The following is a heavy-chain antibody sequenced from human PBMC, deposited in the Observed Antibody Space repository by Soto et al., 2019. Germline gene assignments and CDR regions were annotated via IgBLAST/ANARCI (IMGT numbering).Heavy chain of an antibody. J-gene: IGHJ1*01. CDR1: GGTFNTYT. D-gene: IGHD5-18*01. CDR2: IIPIFGTT. V-gene: IGHV1-69*01. Sequence: QVQLVQSGTDVKKPGSSVTVSCKASGGTFNTYTFSWVRQAPVQGLEWMGSIIPIFGTTHYAQSFQGRLSITADQSSTTTYMELRSLTSHDTALYYCARIPRYSFPTSDPLDNWGQGTLVTVSS. CDR3: ARIPRYSFPTSDPLDN.